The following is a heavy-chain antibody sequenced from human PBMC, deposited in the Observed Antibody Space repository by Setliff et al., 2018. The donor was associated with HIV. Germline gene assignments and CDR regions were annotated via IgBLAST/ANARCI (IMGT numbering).Heavy chain of an antibody. CDR3: AREYSEAAPHFDS. CDR1: GFNFADYG. V-gene: IGHV3-20*04. Sequence: PGGSLRLSCIVSGFNFADYGMSWVRQVPGKGLEWVAGISWSGITTTYADSVKGRFTIFRDNAKNSLYMQMNTLGAEDTAFYYCAREYSEAAPHFDSWGQGTLVTVSS. CDR2: ISWSGITT. J-gene: IGHJ5*01. D-gene: IGHD6-6*01.